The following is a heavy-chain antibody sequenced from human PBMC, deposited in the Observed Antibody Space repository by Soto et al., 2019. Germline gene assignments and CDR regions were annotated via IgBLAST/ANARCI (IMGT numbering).Heavy chain of an antibody. J-gene: IGHJ4*02. Sequence: QVQLQESGPGLVKPSGTLSLTCAVSGGSFTSNNWWTWVRKPPGRGLEWFGEIYRTGSTTYNPSLKSRVTISLDKSENQFSLKVTSLTATDTAVYYCASRDPGTSVDYWGQGTLVTVSS. V-gene: IGHV4-4*02. CDR1: GGSFTSNNW. CDR2: IYRTGST. D-gene: IGHD1-7*01. CDR3: ASRDPGTSVDY.